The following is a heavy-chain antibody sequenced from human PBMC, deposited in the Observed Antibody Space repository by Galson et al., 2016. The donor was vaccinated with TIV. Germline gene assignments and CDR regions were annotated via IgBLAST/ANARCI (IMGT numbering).Heavy chain of an antibody. CDR3: AREFSETSFDY. J-gene: IGHJ4*02. CDR1: GGSISSSGYF. CDR2: IYYSGTT. V-gene: IGHV4-31*03. Sequence: TLSLTCTVSGGSISSSGYFWSWIRQHPGKGLEWIGYIYYSGTTYYNPSLKSRVIIAVDTSKNQFSLTLSSVTAADTAVYYCAREFSETSFDYWGQGTLVSVSS. D-gene: IGHD6-25*01.